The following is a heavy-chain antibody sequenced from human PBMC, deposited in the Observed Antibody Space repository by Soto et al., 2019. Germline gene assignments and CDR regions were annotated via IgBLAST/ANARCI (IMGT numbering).Heavy chain of an antibody. V-gene: IGHV1-69*02. D-gene: IGHD6-6*01. CDR1: GGTFSSYT. J-gene: IGHJ4*02. CDR2: IIPILGIA. Sequence: QVQLVQSGAEVKKPGSSVKVSCKASGGTFSSYTISWVRQAPGQGLEWMGRIIPILGIANYAQKFQGRVTITADKSTSTAYMELSSLRSEDTAGYYCARGRGYSRSYYFDYWGQGTLVTVSS. CDR3: ARGRGYSRSYYFDY.